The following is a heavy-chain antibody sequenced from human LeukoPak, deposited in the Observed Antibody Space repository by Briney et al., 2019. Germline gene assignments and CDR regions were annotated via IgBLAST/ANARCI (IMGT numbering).Heavy chain of an antibody. CDR2: ISSSGSTI. Sequence: GGSLRLSCAASGFTFSSYSMNWVRQAPGKGLEWVSYISSSGSTIYYADSVKGRFTISRDDAKNSLYPQMNSLRAEDTAVYYCARVGRYYDYVWGSYRPDAFDIWGQGTMVTVSS. D-gene: IGHD3-16*02. CDR3: ARVGRYYDYVWGSYRPDAFDI. V-gene: IGHV3-48*04. CDR1: GFTFSSYS. J-gene: IGHJ3*02.